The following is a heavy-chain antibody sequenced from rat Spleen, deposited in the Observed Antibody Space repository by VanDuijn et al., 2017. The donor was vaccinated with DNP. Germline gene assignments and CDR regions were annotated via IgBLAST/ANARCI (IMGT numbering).Heavy chain of an antibody. D-gene: IGHD1-11*01. CDR1: GFSLISNG. Sequence: QVQLEESGPGLLQPSQTLSPTRTVSGFSLISNGISWIRRPPGKGLEWIASISSGGNTYYNSAFKSRLSISRDTSKSQVFLKMNSLQTEDTAIYFCTRGGYGGYFAYWSQGVMVTVSS. V-gene: IGHV2S12*01. J-gene: IGHJ2*01. CDR2: ISSGGNT. CDR3: TRGGYGGYFAY.